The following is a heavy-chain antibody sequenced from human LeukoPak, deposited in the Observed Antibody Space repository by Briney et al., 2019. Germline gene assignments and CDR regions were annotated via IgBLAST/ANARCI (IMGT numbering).Heavy chain of an antibody. CDR3: ARIAAAGID. Sequence: GGSLRLSCAASGFTFSRYTMNWVRQAPGKGVEWVSSISSISSYIYHADSVKGRFTVSRDDAKNSLYLQMVSLRAEDTAMYYCARIAAAGIDWGQGTLVTVSS. CDR2: ISSISSYI. V-gene: IGHV3-21*01. CDR1: GFTFSRYT. D-gene: IGHD6-13*01. J-gene: IGHJ4*02.